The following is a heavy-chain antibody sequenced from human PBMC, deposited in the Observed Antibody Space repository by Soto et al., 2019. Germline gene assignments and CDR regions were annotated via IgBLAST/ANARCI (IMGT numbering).Heavy chain of an antibody. V-gene: IGHV4-34*01. Sequence: SETLSLTCAVYGGSFSGYYWSWIRQPPGKGLEWIGEINHSGSTNYNPSLKSRVTISVDTSKNQFSLKLSSVTAADTAVYYCARGSLQGTGTTTWFDPWGQGTLVTVSS. J-gene: IGHJ5*02. CDR3: ARGSLQGTGTTTWFDP. D-gene: IGHD1-7*01. CDR1: GGSFSGYY. CDR2: INHSGST.